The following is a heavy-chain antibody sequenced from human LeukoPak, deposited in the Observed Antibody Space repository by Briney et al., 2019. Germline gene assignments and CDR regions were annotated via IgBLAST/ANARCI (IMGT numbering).Heavy chain of an antibody. Sequence: ASVKVSCXASGGTFSSYATSWVRQAHGQGLEWMGGIIPIFGTANYAQKFQGRVTITTDESTSTAYMELSSLRSEDTAVYYCASQAAAGTTGGDYWGQGTLVTVSS. CDR2: IIPIFGTA. CDR3: ASQAAAGTTGGDY. V-gene: IGHV1-69*05. CDR1: GGTFSSYA. D-gene: IGHD6-13*01. J-gene: IGHJ4*02.